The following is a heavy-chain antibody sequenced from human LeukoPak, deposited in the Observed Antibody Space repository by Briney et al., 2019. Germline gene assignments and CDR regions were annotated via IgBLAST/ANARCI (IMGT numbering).Heavy chain of an antibody. CDR2: ISSSSSYT. D-gene: IGHD6-13*01. CDR3: TTDFRTPQQLVPP. V-gene: IGHV3-11*05. Sequence: GGSLRLSCAASGFTFSDYYMSWIRQAPGKGLEWVSCISSSSSYTNYADSVKGRFTISRDNAKNSLYLQMDSLRAEDTAVYYCTTDFRTPQQLVPPWGQGTLVTVSS. J-gene: IGHJ5*02. CDR1: GFTFSDYY.